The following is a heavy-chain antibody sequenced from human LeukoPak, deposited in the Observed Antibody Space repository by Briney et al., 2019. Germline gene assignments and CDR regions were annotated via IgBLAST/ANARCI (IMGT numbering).Heavy chain of an antibody. Sequence: SETLSLTCTVSGDSINSRSYYWDWIRQPPGKGLEWIGNLYYGGNTHYNPSLKSRVTMSADTSNNQFSLNLSSVTATDTAVYYCARHTRPAYGGSENAFDIWGQGTMVTVSS. CDR2: LYYGGNT. V-gene: IGHV4-39*01. CDR3: ARHTRPAYGGSENAFDI. D-gene: IGHD2-21*01. CDR1: GDSINSRSYY. J-gene: IGHJ3*02.